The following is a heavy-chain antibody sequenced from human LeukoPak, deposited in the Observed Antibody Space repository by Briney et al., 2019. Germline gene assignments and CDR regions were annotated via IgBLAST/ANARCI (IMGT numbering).Heavy chain of an antibody. CDR3: ARGSINYNSGGYYDNPPLDY. CDR1: GYTFTGYY. D-gene: IGHD3-22*01. V-gene: IGHV1-2*02. CDR2: INPNSGGT. Sequence: GASVKVSCKASGYTFTGYYMHWVRQAPGQGLEWMGWINPNSGGTNYAQKFQGRVTVTRDTSTSTVYMELSSLRSEDTAVYYCARGSINYNSGGYYDNPPLDYWGQGTLVTVSS. J-gene: IGHJ4*02.